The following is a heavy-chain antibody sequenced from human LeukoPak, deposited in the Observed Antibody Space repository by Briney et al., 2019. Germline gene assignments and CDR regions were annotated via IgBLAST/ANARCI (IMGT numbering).Heavy chain of an antibody. J-gene: IGHJ4*02. D-gene: IGHD3-10*01. Sequence: GGSLRLSCAASGFTFSSYAMSWVRQAPGKGLEWVSAISGSGGSTCYADSVKGRFTISRDNSKNTLYLQMNSLRAEDTAVYYCAKDLDYYGSGSYYYWGQGTLVTVSS. CDR3: AKDLDYYGSGSYYY. V-gene: IGHV3-23*01. CDR1: GFTFSSYA. CDR2: ISGSGGST.